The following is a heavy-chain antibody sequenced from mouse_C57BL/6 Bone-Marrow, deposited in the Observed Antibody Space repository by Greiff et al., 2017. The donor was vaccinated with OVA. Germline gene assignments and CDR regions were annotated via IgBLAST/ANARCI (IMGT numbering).Heavy chain of an antibody. V-gene: IGHV1-81*01. CDR3: ARDVNYLYWYFDV. D-gene: IGHD2-1*01. CDR2: IDPRSGST. CDR1: GYTFTSYG. J-gene: IGHJ1*03. Sequence: QVQLKEPGAELARPGASVKLSCKASGYTFTSYGMRWVKQRPGQGLEWIGEIDPRSGSTNYNEKLKGKATLTADKSSSTAYMELLSLTSEDSAVYYCARDVNYLYWYFDVWGTGTTVTVSS.